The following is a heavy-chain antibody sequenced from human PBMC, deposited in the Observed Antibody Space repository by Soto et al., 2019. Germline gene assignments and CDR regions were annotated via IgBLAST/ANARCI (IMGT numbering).Heavy chain of an antibody. CDR2: INPNSGGT. CDR3: ARVNHDSSGYYFTHFQH. Sequence: GASVKVSCKASGYTFTGYYMHWVRQAPGQGLEWMGWINPNSGGTNYAQKFQGRVTTTRDTSISTAYMELSRLRSDDTAVYYCARVNHDSSGYYFTHFQHWGQGTLVTVSS. CDR1: GYTFTGYY. J-gene: IGHJ1*01. V-gene: IGHV1-2*02. D-gene: IGHD3-22*01.